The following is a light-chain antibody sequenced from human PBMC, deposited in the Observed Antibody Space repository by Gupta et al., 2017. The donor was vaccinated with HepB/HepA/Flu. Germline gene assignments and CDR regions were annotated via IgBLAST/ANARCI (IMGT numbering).Light chain of an antibody. CDR3: RQEYDCPNT. V-gene: IGKV3-15*01. Sequence: IAMTQSPATLSVSPGERATLPCRASQSVNNNLACYQQKPGQAPRLLIYRASTRASAIPATISGSGSAAAFTLTIISLLSADFAVFYCRQEYDCPNTFGQGTKMDI. J-gene: IGKJ2*01. CDR1: QSVNNN. CDR2: RAS.